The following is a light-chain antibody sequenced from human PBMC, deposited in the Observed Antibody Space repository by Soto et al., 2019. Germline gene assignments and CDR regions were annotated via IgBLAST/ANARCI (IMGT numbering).Light chain of an antibody. CDR1: QRIGTF. CDR2: SAS. Sequence: DIQVTQSPSSLSASVGDSVTITCRTSQRIGTFLNWYQQGQGRAPNLLISSASTLQSGVPSRFNAGGSGTDFTLTITSLQPEDSATYYCQLSYNAWTFGQGTKVDIK. J-gene: IGKJ1*01. V-gene: IGKV1-39*01. CDR3: QLSYNAWT.